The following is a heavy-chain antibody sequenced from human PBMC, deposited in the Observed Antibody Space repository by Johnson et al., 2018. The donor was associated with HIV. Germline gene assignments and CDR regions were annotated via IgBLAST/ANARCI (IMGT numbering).Heavy chain of an antibody. CDR2: VKSKTDGGTT. Sequence: VQLVESGGGLVKPGGSLRLSCTASGFTFNNAWMNWVRQAPGKGLEWVGRVKSKTDGGTTDYAAPVNGRFTISRDPSKNTLYLQMNSLKTEDTAVYYCTTGLYWNDAFDIWGQGTMVTVSS. CDR1: GFTFNNAW. D-gene: IGHD1-1*01. V-gene: IGHV3-15*01. J-gene: IGHJ3*02. CDR3: TTGLYWNDAFDI.